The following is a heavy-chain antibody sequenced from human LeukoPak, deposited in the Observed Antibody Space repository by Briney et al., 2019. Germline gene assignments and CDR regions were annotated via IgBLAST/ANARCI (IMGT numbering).Heavy chain of an antibody. Sequence: SETLSLTCTVSGGSISRSSYFWGWIRQPPGKGLEWIGSIYYSGSTYYNPSLKSRVTISVDTSKNQFSLKLSSVTAADTGVYYCANEWPIIGTSPLRFDYWGQGTLVTVS. V-gene: IGHV4-39*01. D-gene: IGHD1-1*01. J-gene: IGHJ4*02. CDR1: GGSISRSSYF. CDR2: IYYSGST. CDR3: ANEWPIIGTSPLRFDY.